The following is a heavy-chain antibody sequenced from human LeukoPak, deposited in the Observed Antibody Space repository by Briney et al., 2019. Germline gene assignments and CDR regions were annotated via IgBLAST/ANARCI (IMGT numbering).Heavy chain of an antibody. CDR1: GFTVSTNY. CDR2: ISGSSSSVDIT. V-gene: IGHV3-23*01. Sequence: GGSLRLSCAASGFTVSTNYMNWVRQAPGKGLEWVSGISGSSSSVDITYYADSVKGRFTISRDNSKNTLYLQMNSLRAEDAAVYYCAKDPSSLREGGYWGQGTLVTVSS. J-gene: IGHJ4*02. CDR3: AKDPSSLREGGY. D-gene: IGHD6-6*01.